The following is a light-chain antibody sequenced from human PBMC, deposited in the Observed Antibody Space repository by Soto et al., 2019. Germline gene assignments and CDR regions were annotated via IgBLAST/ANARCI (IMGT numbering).Light chain of an antibody. V-gene: IGKV3-15*01. CDR1: QSVSGN. Sequence: EIVMTQSPATLSVSPGERATLSCRASQSVSGNLAWYQQKPGQAPRLLIYGASTRAAGIPARFSGSGSGTDFTLTISSLKPEDVSTDYCQKYNRAPMTFGRGTKVEIK. CDR3: QKYNRAPMT. CDR2: GAS. J-gene: IGKJ1*01.